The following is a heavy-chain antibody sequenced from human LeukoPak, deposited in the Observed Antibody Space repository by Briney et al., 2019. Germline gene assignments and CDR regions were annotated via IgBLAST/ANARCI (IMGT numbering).Heavy chain of an antibody. CDR3: ARATSSVEEAFDI. CDR1: GFTFSSYA. D-gene: IGHD6-25*01. J-gene: IGHJ3*02. CDR2: ISYDGSNK. Sequence: GGSLRLSCAASGFTFSSYAMHWVRQAPGKGLEWVAVISYDGSNKYYADSVKGRFTISRDNSKNTLYLQMNSLRAEDTAVYYCARATSSVEEAFDIWGQGTMVTVSS. V-gene: IGHV3-30-3*01.